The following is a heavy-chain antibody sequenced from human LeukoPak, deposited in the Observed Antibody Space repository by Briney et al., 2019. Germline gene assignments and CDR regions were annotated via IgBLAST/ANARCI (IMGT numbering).Heavy chain of an antibody. D-gene: IGHD3-22*01. Sequence: SETLSLTCTVSGGSISGYYWSWIRQPAGKGLEWIGRIYTSENTNYNPSLKSRVTMSVDTSKNQFSLKLSSVTAADTAVYYCARYYYDSSGHFYGEAFFDYWGQGTLVTVSS. CDR2: IYTSENT. V-gene: IGHV4-4*07. CDR1: GGSISGYY. CDR3: ARYYYDSSGHFYGEAFFDY. J-gene: IGHJ4*02.